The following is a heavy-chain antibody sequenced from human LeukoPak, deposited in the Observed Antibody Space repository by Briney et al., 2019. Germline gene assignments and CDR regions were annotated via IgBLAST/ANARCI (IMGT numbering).Heavy chain of an antibody. J-gene: IGHJ3*02. V-gene: IGHV3-21*01. CDR2: ISSSSSYI. CDR3: ARGGAAAGIDAFDI. CDR1: GFTFSSYY. D-gene: IGHD6-13*01. Sequence: PGGSLRLSCAGSGFTFSSYYMNWVRQAPGKGLEEVSSISSSSSYIYYADTVKGRFTISRDNAKNSLYLQMNSLRAEDTAVYYCARGGAAAGIDAFDIWGHGTMVTVSS.